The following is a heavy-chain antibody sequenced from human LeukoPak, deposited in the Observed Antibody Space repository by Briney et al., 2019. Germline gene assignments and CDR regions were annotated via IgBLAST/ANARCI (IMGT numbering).Heavy chain of an antibody. CDR3: VKSNSRYQPWTLDI. D-gene: IGHD2-2*01. CDR1: GGSISSNY. Sequence: SETLSLTCTVSGGSISSNYWSWIRQPPGKGLEWIGYIYYSGSTNYNPSLKSRVTISVDTSNNQLSLKVNSVTAADTAMYYCVKSNSRYQPWTLDIWGRGAMVTVSS. V-gene: IGHV4-59*01. J-gene: IGHJ3*02. CDR2: IYYSGST.